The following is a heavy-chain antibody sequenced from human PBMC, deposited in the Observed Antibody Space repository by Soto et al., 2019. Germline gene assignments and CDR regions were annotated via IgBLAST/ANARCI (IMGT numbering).Heavy chain of an antibody. D-gene: IGHD6-13*01. Sequence: ETLSLTCTVSGGSISSYYWSWIRQPPGKGLEWIGYIYYSGSTNYNPSLKSRVTISVDTSKNQFSLKLSSVTAADTAVYYCARGGNSSSWYFDYWGQGTLVTVSS. J-gene: IGHJ4*02. CDR3: ARGGNSSSWYFDY. CDR1: GGSISSYY. CDR2: IYYSGST. V-gene: IGHV4-59*01.